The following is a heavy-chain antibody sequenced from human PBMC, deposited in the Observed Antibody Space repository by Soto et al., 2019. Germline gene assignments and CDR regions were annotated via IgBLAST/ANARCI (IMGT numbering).Heavy chain of an antibody. CDR3: ARDLGYWRSGTCQGEWFDP. D-gene: IGHD1-26*01. CDR2: VSGDHGNT. CDR1: GYTFSSHG. Sequence: QVQLVQSGAEVKKPGTSVKVSCTASGYTFSSHGISWVRQAPGQGLQWIGWVSGDHGNTNYAQSLQGRVTMTTDTSTHTGRRELRCVRSDEPGVYFCARDLGYWRSGTCQGEWFDPWGQGPVVILSS. V-gene: IGHV1-18*01. J-gene: IGHJ5*02.